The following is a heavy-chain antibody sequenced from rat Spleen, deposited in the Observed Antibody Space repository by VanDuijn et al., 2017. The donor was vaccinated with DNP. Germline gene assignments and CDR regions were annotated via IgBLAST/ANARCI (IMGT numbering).Heavy chain of an antibody. Sequence: EVQLVESGGGLVQPGRSLKLSCAVSGFTFSNHGMAWVRQAPTKGLEWVASISTGGGITYYRDSVKGRFTVSRDNAKSTLYLQMESLRSEDTATYYCARDMLYYGLAFFDYWGQGVMVTVSS. CDR1: GFTFSNHG. CDR3: ARDMLYYGLAFFDY. V-gene: IGHV5S13*01. CDR2: ISTGGGIT. D-gene: IGHD1-6*01. J-gene: IGHJ2*01.